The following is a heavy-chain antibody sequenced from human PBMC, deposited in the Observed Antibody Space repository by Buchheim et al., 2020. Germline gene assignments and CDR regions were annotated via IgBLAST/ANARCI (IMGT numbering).Heavy chain of an antibody. CDR1: GGSISSGDYY. CDR3: ARVDDDRGVHDTGYYDSSGYFTRRPYYFDY. V-gene: IGHV4-30-4*01. CDR2: IYYSGST. J-gene: IGHJ4*02. D-gene: IGHD3-22*01. Sequence: QVQLQESGPGLVKPSQTLSLTCTVSGGSISSGDYYWSWIRQPPGKGLEWIGYIYYSGSTYYNPSLKSRVTISVDTSKNQFSLKLSSVTAADTAVYYCARVDDDRGVHDTGYYDSSGYFTRRPYYFDYWGQGTL.